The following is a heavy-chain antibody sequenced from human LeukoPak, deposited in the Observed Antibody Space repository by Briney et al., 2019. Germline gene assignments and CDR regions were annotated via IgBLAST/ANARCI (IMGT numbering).Heavy chain of an antibody. CDR3: ARGGNRFGGFYFDY. CDR2: IHHSGRS. D-gene: IGHD3-10*01. J-gene: IGHJ4*02. CDR1: ADSLSSGGHY. V-gene: IGHV4-31*03. Sequence: PSQTLSLTCTVSADSLSSGGHYWAWIRQFPGKGLETIGFIHHSGRSRHNPSLKDRVAISVDTSRKQFALKLSSVTAADTAMYYCARGGNRFGGFYFDYWGQGIQVIVSS.